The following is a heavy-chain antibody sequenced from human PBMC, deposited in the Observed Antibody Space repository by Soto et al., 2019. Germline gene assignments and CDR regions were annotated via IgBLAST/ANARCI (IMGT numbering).Heavy chain of an antibody. J-gene: IGHJ5*02. V-gene: IGHV1-24*01. CDR3: ATAIAARSWFDP. CDR1: GYTLTELS. CDR2: FDPEDGET. Sequence: ASVKVSCKVSGYTLTELSMHWVRQAPGKGLEWMGGFDPEDGETIYAQKFQGRVTMTEDTSTDIAYMELSSLRSEDTAVYYCATAIAARSWFDPWGQGTLVTVSS. D-gene: IGHD6-6*01.